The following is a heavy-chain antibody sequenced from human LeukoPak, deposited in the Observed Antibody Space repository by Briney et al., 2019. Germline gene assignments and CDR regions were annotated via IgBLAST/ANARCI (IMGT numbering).Heavy chain of an antibody. D-gene: IGHD5-24*01. V-gene: IGHV4-30-4*08. CDR2: IYYSGST. CDR1: GGSISSGDYY. Sequence: SQTLSLTCTVSGGSISSGDYYWSWIRQPPGKGLEWIGYIYYSGSTYYNPSLKSRVTISVDTSKNQLSLKLSSVTAADTAVYYCARWLQLRGYFDYWGQGTLVTVSS. CDR3: ARWLQLRGYFDY. J-gene: IGHJ4*02.